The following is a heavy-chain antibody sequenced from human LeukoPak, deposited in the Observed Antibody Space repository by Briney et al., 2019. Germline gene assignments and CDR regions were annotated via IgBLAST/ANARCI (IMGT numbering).Heavy chain of an antibody. CDR3: AKDIGPGMGSWYYDSSGYHTGDGMDV. CDR1: GFTFDDYA. CDR2: ISWNSGSI. D-gene: IGHD3-22*01. J-gene: IGHJ6*02. V-gene: IGHV3-9*01. Sequence: GRSLRLSCAASGFTFDDYAMHWVRQAPGKGLEWVSGISWNSGSIGYADSVKGRFTISRDNAKNSLYLQMNSLRAEDTALYYCAKDIGPGMGSWYYDSSGYHTGDGMDVWGQGTTVTVSS.